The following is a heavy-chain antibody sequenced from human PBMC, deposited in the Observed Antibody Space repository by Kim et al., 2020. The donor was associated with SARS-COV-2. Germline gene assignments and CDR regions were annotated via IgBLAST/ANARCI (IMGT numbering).Heavy chain of an antibody. D-gene: IGHD3-10*01. CDR1: GASIKNSDSY. CDR3: ARQAPRLLWFGGLGDFDY. V-gene: IGHV4-39*01. CDR2: FSYSGTT. J-gene: IGHJ4*02. Sequence: SETLSLTCSVSGASIKNSDSYWGWIRQSPGKGLEWIGSFSYSGTTYYNPSLKSRVTISVDTSNNHLSLTMRSATAADTALYYCARQAPRLLWFGGLGDFDYWGQGTLGAVSS.